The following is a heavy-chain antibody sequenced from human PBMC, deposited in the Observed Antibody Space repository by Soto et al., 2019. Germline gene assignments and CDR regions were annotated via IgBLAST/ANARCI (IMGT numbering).Heavy chain of an antibody. CDR1: GGSFSGYY. V-gene: IGHV4-34*01. CDR2: INHSGST. Sequence: TSETLSLTCAVYGGSFSGYYWSWIRQPPGKGLEWIGEINHSGSTNYNPSLKSRVTISVDTSKNQFSLKLSSVTAADTAVYYCARGKPWQQLVRLNWFDPWGQGTLVTVSS. D-gene: IGHD6-13*01. CDR3: ARGKPWQQLVRLNWFDP. J-gene: IGHJ5*02.